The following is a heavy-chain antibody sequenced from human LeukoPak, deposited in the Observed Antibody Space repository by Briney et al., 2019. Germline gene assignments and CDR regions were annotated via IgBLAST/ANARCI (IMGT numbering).Heavy chain of an antibody. Sequence: GGSLRLSCAASGFTFDSYAIHWVRQAPGKGLEWVAVISYDGSNKYYADSVKGRFTISRDNSKNTLYLQMNSLRAEDTAVYYCAKGLVGATALGPKIDYWGQGTLVTVSS. J-gene: IGHJ4*02. V-gene: IGHV3-30*04. CDR3: AKGLVGATALGPKIDY. CDR1: GFTFDSYA. CDR2: ISYDGSNK. D-gene: IGHD1-26*01.